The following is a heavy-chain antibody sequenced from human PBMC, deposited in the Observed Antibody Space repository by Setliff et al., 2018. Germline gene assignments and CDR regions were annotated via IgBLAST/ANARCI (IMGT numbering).Heavy chain of an antibody. V-gene: IGHV3-64*04. CDR1: GFTFSSYA. J-gene: IGHJ6*03. D-gene: IGHD2-2*01. Sequence: GGSLRLSCSASGFTFSSYAMHWVRQAPGKGLEYVSAISSNGGSTYYADSVKGRFTISRDNSKNTLYLQMNSLRAEETGVYYCAGVECSSTSCYPGIYYYYMDVWGKGTTVTVSS. CDR2: ISSNGGST. CDR3: AGVECSSTSCYPGIYYYYMDV.